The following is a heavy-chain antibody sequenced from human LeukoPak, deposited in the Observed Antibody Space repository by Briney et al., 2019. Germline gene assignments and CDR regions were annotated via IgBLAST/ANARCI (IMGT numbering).Heavy chain of an antibody. Sequence: PGGSLRLSCAASGFTFDDYAMHWVRQAPGKGLEWVSGISWNSGSIGYADSVKGRFTISRDNAKNSLYLQMNSLRAEDTALYYCAKDMGGGYSPLRYYGMDVWGQGTTVTVSS. J-gene: IGHJ6*02. V-gene: IGHV3-9*01. CDR3: AKDMGGGYSPLRYYGMDV. D-gene: IGHD5-18*01. CDR2: ISWNSGSI. CDR1: GFTFDDYA.